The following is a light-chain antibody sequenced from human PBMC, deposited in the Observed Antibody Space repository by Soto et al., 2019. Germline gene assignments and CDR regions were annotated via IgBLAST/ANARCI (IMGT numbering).Light chain of an antibody. CDR2: DVA. CDR3: VSYTSRTTYF. CDR1: SSDVGGSNF. V-gene: IGLV2-14*01. J-gene: IGLJ1*01. Sequence: QSVLTQPASASDSPGQSITISCSGTSSDVGGSNFVSWYQHHPGKPTKLIIYDVANRPSGVSHRFSGSKSGSTASLIISRLQTEDEADYYCVSYTSRTTYFFGPGPKLT.